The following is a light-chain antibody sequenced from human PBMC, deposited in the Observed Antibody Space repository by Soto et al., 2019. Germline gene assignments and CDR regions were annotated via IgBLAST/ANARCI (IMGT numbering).Light chain of an antibody. Sequence: IVLTQSPGTLSLSPGERATLSCRASQSVSSSYLARYQQKPGQAPRLLIYGASSRATGIPDRFSGSGSGADFTLTISRLEPEDFAVYYCQQYGSTPRVTFGQGTRLEIK. CDR1: QSVSSSY. CDR2: GAS. V-gene: IGKV3-20*01. CDR3: QQYGSTPRVT. J-gene: IGKJ5*01.